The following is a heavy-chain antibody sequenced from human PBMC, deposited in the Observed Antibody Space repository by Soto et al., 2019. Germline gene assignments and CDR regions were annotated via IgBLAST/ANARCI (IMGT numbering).Heavy chain of an antibody. V-gene: IGHV6-1*01. J-gene: IGHJ6*02. CDR1: GDSVSSNSAA. Sequence: QTLSLTCAISGDSVSSNSAAWNWIRQSPSRGLEWLGRTYYRSKWYNDYAVSVKSRITINPDTSKNQFSLQLNSVTPEDTAVYYCARDRSLVVVPAAISPSYYYYGMDVWGQGTTVTVSS. CDR3: ARDRSLVVVPAAISPSYYYYGMDV. D-gene: IGHD2-2*01. CDR2: TYYRSKWYN.